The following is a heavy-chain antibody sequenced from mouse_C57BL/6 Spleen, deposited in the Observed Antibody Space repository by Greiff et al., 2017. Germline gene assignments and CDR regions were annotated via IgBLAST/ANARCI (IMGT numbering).Heavy chain of an antibody. CDR1: GYTFTDYY. CDR3: ANGRYYAMDY. CDR2: INPNNGGT. V-gene: IGHV1-26*01. J-gene: IGHJ4*01. Sequence: VQLLQSGPELVKPGASVKISCKASGYTFTDYYMNWVKQSHGKSLEWIGDINPNNGGTSYNQKFKGKATLTVDKSSSTAYMELRSLTSEDSAVYYCANGRYYAMDYWGQGTSVTVSS.